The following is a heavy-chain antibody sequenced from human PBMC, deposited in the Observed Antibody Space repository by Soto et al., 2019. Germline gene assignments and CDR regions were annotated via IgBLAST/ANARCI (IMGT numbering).Heavy chain of an antibody. CDR3: ARWAQYCSSTSCYRSNWFDP. J-gene: IGHJ5*02. CDR2: INAGNGNT. V-gene: IGHV1-3*01. Sequence: ASVKVSCKXSGYTFTSYAMHWVRQAPGQRLEWMGWINAGNGNTKYSQKFQGRVTITRDTSASTAYMELSSLRSEDTAVYYCARWAQYCSSTSCYRSNWFDPWGQGTLVTVSS. CDR1: GYTFTSYA. D-gene: IGHD2-2*02.